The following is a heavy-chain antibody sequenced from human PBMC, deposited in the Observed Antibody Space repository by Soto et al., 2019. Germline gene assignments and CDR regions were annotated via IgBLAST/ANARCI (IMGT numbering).Heavy chain of an antibody. Sequence: PGGSLRLSCAASGFTFNNYAMSWVRQAPGKAPEWVAAVRGSGAGTYHADSVRGRFTSSRDNLNNILYLQMNSLRAEDTAMYYCARDQRGAFDYWGHGTLVTVSS. D-gene: IGHD1-26*01. CDR2: VRGSGAGT. V-gene: IGHV3-23*01. CDR3: ARDQRGAFDY. CDR1: GFTFNNYA. J-gene: IGHJ4*01.